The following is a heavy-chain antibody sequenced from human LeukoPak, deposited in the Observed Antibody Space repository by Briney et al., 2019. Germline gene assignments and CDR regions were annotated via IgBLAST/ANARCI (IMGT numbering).Heavy chain of an antibody. J-gene: IGHJ3*02. D-gene: IGHD2-2*01. CDR3: ARAHGVYCSSTSCYSGAFDI. CDR2: INHSGST. CDR1: GGSFSGYY. V-gene: IGHV4-34*01. Sequence: PSETLSLTCAVYGGSFSGYYWSWIRQPPGKGLEWIGEINHSGSTNYNPSLKSRVTISADTSKNQFSLKLSSVPAADTAVYYCARAHGVYCSSTSCYSGAFDIWGQGTMVTVSS.